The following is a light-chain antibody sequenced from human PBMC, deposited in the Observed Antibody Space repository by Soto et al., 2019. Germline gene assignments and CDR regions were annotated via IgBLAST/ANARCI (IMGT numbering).Light chain of an antibody. CDR2: DAS. V-gene: IGKV1-33*01. Sequence: DIRMTQSPSSLSASVGDRVTITCQASQDITNYLNWYQQKPGKAPKLLIYDASNLETGVPSRFSGSGSAIDFTLTISSLQPEDIATYYCQQYDSLPQTFGQGTKLEIK. J-gene: IGKJ2*01. CDR3: QQYDSLPQT. CDR1: QDITNY.